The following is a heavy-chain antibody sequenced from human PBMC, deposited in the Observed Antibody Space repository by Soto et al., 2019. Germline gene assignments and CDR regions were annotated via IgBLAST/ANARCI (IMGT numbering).Heavy chain of an antibody. CDR2: INAGNGNT. CDR3: ARDFKGYDSSGYYYRFDH. V-gene: IGHV1-3*01. CDR1: GYTFTSYA. Sequence: ASVKVSCKASGYTFTSYAIHCVRQAPGQRXEWMGWINAGNGNTKSSQTLQGRVNINRDTYASTDYMELSSLRYEDTAVYYCARDFKGYDSSGYYYRFDHWGQGTLVTVSS. D-gene: IGHD3-22*01. J-gene: IGHJ5*02.